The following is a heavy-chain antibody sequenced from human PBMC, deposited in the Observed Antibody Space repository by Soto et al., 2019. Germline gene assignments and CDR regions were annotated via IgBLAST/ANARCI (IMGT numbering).Heavy chain of an antibody. Sequence: TLSLTCTVSGGSISSGGYYWSWIRQHPGKGLEWIGYIYYSGSTYYNPSLKSRVTIPVDTSKNQFSLKLSSVTAADTAVYYCASLSRRGDYGMDVWGQGTTVTVSS. CDR2: IYYSGST. CDR1: GGSISSGGYY. V-gene: IGHV4-31*03. J-gene: IGHJ6*02. CDR3: ASLSRRGDYGMDV.